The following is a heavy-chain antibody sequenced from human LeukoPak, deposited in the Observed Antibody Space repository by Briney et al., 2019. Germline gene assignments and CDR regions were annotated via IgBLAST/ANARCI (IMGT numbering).Heavy chain of an antibody. Sequence: GGSRSPSWAASGSTFSSLAMGWVRQPPGKGLERVSAISDSGGSTYDADSVKGRFTISRDNSKNTLFLQMNSLRAEDTAVYYCVKDPDYWGQGTLVTVSS. CDR1: GSTFSSLA. J-gene: IGHJ4*02. CDR3: VKDPDY. V-gene: IGHV3-23*01. CDR2: ISDSGGST.